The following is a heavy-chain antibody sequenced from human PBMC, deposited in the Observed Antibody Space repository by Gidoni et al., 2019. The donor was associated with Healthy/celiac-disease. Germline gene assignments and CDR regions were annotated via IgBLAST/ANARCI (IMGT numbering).Heavy chain of an antibody. D-gene: IGHD1-26*01. Sequence: EVQLVESGGGLVQPGRYLSLPWAASGFTLDDYAMHWVRQAPGKGLEWVSGISWNSGSIGYADSVKGRFTISRDNAKNSLYLEMNSLRAEDTALYYCANGDSSIVGARPFDYWGQGTLVTVSS. V-gene: IGHV3-9*01. CDR3: ANGDSSIVGARPFDY. J-gene: IGHJ4*02. CDR2: ISWNSGSI. CDR1: GFTLDDYA.